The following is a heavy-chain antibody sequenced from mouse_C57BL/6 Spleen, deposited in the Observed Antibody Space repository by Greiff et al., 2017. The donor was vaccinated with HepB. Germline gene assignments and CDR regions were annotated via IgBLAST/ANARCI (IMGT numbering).Heavy chain of an antibody. CDR3: AIITTVVADWYFDV. J-gene: IGHJ1*03. Sequence: QVQLQQPGTELVKPGASVKLSCKASGYTFTSYWMHWVKQRPGQGLEWIGNINPSNGGTTYNEKFKRKATLTVDKASSTAYMQLSSLTSEDSAVYYCAIITTVVADWYFDVWGTGTTVTVSS. V-gene: IGHV1-53*01. CDR1: GYTFTSYW. CDR2: INPSNGGT. D-gene: IGHD1-1*01.